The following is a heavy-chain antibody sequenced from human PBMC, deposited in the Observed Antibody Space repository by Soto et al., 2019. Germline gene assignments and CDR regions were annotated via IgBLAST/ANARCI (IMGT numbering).Heavy chain of an antibody. V-gene: IGHV4-4*02. CDR3: AKDGSNYDILAGPYIYYGMDV. CDR1: GGSISSNNW. Sequence: SETLSLTCAVYGGSISSNNWWSWVRQPPGTGLEWIGEIYHSGSTNYNPSLKSRVTISLDKSKNQFSLKLSAVTAADPAVYYFAKDGSNYDILAGPYIYYGMDVWGQGTTVTVSS. CDR2: IYHSGST. J-gene: IGHJ6*02. D-gene: IGHD3-9*01.